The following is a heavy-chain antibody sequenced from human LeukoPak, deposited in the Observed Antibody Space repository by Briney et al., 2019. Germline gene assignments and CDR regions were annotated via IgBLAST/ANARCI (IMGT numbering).Heavy chain of an antibody. V-gene: IGHV4-39*01. CDR3: ARGVTVTPPYYFDY. J-gene: IGHJ4*02. Sequence: SETLSLTCTVSGGSISSSSYYWGWIRQPPGKGLEWIGSIYYSGSTYYNPSLKSRVTISVDTSKNQFSLKLSSVTAADTAVYYCARGVTVTPPYYFDYWGQGTLVTVSS. CDR1: GGSISSSSYY. D-gene: IGHD4-17*01. CDR2: IYYSGST.